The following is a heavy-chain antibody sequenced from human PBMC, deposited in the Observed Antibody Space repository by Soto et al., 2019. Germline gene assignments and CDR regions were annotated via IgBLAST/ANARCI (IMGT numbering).Heavy chain of an antibody. CDR3: ARIDGDYGHNWFDP. CDR2: VYFSGST. D-gene: IGHD4-17*01. J-gene: IGHJ5*02. V-gene: IGHV4-61*01. Sequence: QVQLKESGPGLLKPSETLSLTCTVSGASVSSASYYWAWLRQPPGRGLEWIGSVYFSGSTSYLPSLKSRVTVSVDTSKNQFSLTLASVTASDSAVYYCARIDGDYGHNWFDPWGQGTLVIVSP. CDR1: GASVSSASYY.